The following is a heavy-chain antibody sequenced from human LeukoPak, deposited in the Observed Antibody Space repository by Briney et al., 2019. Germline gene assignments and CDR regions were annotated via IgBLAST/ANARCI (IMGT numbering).Heavy chain of an antibody. Sequence: ASVKVSCKASGYTLTNYYMHWVRQAPGQGLEWMGIINPSGGSTSYAQKFQGRVTMTRDTSTSTVYMELSSLRSEDTAVYYCARDGGGVWYDSSGFGAAFDIWGQGTMVTVSS. J-gene: IGHJ3*02. CDR1: GYTLTNYY. D-gene: IGHD3-22*01. CDR3: ARDGGGVWYDSSGFGAAFDI. CDR2: INPSGGST. V-gene: IGHV1-46*01.